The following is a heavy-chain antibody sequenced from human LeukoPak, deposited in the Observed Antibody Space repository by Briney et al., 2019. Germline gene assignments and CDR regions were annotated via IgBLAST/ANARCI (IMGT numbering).Heavy chain of an antibody. V-gene: IGHV4-61*01. Sequence: SETLSLTCTVSGGSISSGSYYWSWIRKPPGKGLEWIGYIYYSGSTNYTPSLKSRVTISVDTSKNQFSLRLTSVTAADTAIYYCARVRWDSSSSEDYWSQGTLVTVSS. D-gene: IGHD6-6*01. CDR3: ARVRWDSSSSEDY. J-gene: IGHJ4*02. CDR1: GGSISSGSYY. CDR2: IYYSGST.